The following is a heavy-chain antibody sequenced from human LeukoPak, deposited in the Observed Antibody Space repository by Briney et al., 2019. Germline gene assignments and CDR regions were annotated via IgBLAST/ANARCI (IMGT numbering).Heavy chain of an antibody. CDR1: GGSISSSNW. CDR2: IYHSGST. V-gene: IGHV4-4*02. Sequence: SETLSLTCAVSGGSISSSNWWSWVRQPPGKGLEWIGEIYHSGSTNYNPSLKSRVTISADTSKNQFSLKLSSVTAADTAVYYCARDGATGAFDIWGQGTMVTVSS. J-gene: IGHJ3*02. CDR3: ARDGATGAFDI. D-gene: IGHD5-12*01.